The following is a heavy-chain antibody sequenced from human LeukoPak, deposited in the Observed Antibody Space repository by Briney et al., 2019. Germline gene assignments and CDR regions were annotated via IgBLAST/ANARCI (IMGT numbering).Heavy chain of an antibody. CDR1: GFTFSSYA. D-gene: IGHD2-2*01. V-gene: IGHV3-23*01. J-gene: IGHJ5*02. CDR3: VRDRCSSTSCHDSPNWFDP. CDR2: ISGSGGST. Sequence: SGGSLRLSCAASGFTFSSYAMSWVRQAPGKGLERVSAISGSGGSTYYADSVKGRFTISRDNSKNSLYLQMNSLRAEDTALYYCVRDRCSSTSCHDSPNWFDPWGQGTLVTVSS.